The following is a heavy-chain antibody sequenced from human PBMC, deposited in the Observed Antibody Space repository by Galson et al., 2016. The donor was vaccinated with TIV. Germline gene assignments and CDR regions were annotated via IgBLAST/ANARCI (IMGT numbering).Heavy chain of an antibody. CDR1: GFTFSSYW. D-gene: IGHD3-22*01. V-gene: IGHV3-7*03. Sequence: SLRLSCAASGFTFSSYWMSWVRQAPGKGLEWVANMNQDGSGKYYVGSVEGRFTISRDNAKKSLYLQMNSLRAEDTAIYYCAKDFEGDYYDSSGYSSWGQGTLVTVSS. CDR2: MNQDGSGK. CDR3: AKDFEGDYYDSSGYSS. J-gene: IGHJ5*02.